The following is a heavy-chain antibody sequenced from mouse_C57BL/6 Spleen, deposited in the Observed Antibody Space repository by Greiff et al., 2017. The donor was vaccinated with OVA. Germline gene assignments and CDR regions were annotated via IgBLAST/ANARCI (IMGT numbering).Heavy chain of an antibody. D-gene: IGHD2-12*01. V-gene: IGHV1-52*01. CDR2: IDPSDSET. Sequence: VKLQQPGAELVRPGSSVKLSCKASGYTFTSYWMHWVKQRPIQGLEWIGNIDPSDSETHYNQKFKDKATLTVDKSSSTAYMQLSSLTSEDSAVYYCARLRRDYAMDYWGQGTSVTVSS. J-gene: IGHJ4*01. CDR1: GYTFTSYW. CDR3: ARLRRDYAMDY.